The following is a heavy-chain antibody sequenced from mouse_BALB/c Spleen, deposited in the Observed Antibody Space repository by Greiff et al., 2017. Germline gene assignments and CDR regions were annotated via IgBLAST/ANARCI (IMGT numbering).Heavy chain of an antibody. Sequence: EVQLVESGGGLVKPGGSLKLSCAASGFTFSSYAMSWVRQSPEKRLEWVAEISSGGSYTYYPDTVTGRFTISRDNAKNTLYLEMSSLRSEDTAMYYCARGTTVYAMDYWGQGTSVTVSS. V-gene: IGHV5-9-4*01. D-gene: IGHD1-1*01. CDR1: GFTFSSYA. CDR3: ARGTTVYAMDY. CDR2: ISSGGSYT. J-gene: IGHJ4*01.